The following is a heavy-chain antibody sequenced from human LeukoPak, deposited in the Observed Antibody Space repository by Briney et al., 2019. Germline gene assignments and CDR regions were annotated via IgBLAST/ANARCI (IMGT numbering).Heavy chain of an antibody. CDR3: ARAYGGYSSSSRVYYYYMDV. V-gene: IGHV4-59*01. D-gene: IGHD6-6*01. CDR2: IYYSGST. CDR1: GGSISSYY. Sequence: PSKTLSLTCTVSGGSISSYYWSWIRQPPGKGLEWIGYIYYSGSTNYNPSLKSRVTISVDTSKNQFSLKLSSVTAADTAVYYCARAYGGYSSSSRVYYYYMDVWGKGTTVTVSS. J-gene: IGHJ6*03.